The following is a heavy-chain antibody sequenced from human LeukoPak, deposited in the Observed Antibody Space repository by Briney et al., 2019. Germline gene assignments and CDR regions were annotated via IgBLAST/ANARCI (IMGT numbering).Heavy chain of an antibody. V-gene: IGHV4-39*07. J-gene: IGHJ6*03. Sequence: PSETLSLTCTVSGGSISSSSYYWGWIRQPPGKGLEWIGRIYYSGSTYYNPSIKSRVTISVDTSKNQCSLKLSSVTAADTAVYYCAKIYCGGDCYPYYYYYYMDVWGKGTTVTVSS. D-gene: IGHD2-21*02. CDR2: IYYSGST. CDR1: GGSISSSSYY. CDR3: AKIYCGGDCYPYYYYYYMDV.